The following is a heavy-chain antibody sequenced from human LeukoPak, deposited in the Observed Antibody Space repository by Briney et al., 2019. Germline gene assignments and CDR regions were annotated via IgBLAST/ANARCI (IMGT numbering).Heavy chain of an antibody. J-gene: IGHJ4*02. D-gene: IGHD3-10*02. Sequence: GGSLRLSCVASRSTFSTFGMNWVRQAPGMGLEWLSYISKTSRTINYADSVKGRFTISRDNAKNSLYLQMNSLRDEETAVYYCAAVPFVRGVTDSYDYWGQGTLVTVSS. CDR2: ISKTSRTI. V-gene: IGHV3-48*02. CDR1: RSTFSTFG. CDR3: AAVPFVRGVTDSYDY.